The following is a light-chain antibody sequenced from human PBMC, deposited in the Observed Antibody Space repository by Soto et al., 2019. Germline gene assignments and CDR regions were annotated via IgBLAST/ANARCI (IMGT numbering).Light chain of an antibody. CDR1: SRDVGAYNY. CDR3: SAFAATNTFEVL. CDR2: EVK. Sequence: QSALTQPPSVSGYPGQSVTISCTGTSRDVGAYNYVSWYQKYPGKAPKLMIHEVKQRPSGVPARFSGSKSGNTASLTVYGLQTEDEADYYCSAFAATNTFEVLFGGGTKVTVL. V-gene: IGLV2-8*01. J-gene: IGLJ3*02.